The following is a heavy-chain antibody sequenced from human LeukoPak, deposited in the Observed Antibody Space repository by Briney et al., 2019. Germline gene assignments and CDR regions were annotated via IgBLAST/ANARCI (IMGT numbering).Heavy chain of an antibody. D-gene: IGHD6-19*01. V-gene: IGHV3-64D*08. CDR2: INNNGRGT. CDR3: VKSWCRSGCNYFDY. J-gene: IGHJ4*02. Sequence: GGSLRLSCSASGFTFSDFDMRWVRQAPGQGLEYISSINNNGRGTYYADSVKGRFTISRDNSKNTLYLQMSSLRPEDKAVYYCVKSWCRSGCNYFDYWGQGTLVTVSS. CDR1: GFTFSDFD.